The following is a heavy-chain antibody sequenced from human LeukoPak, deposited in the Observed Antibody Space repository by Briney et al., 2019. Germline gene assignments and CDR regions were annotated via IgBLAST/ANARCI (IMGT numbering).Heavy chain of an antibody. Sequence: SETLSLTCTVSGGSISSSSLYWGWIRQPPGKGLEWIGSIYYSGRTYYNPSLKSRVTISIDTSKNQFSLKLSSVTAADTAVYYCATDSWSRDAFDIWGQGTMVTVSS. CDR3: ATDSWSRDAFDI. J-gene: IGHJ3*02. D-gene: IGHD3-22*01. CDR2: IYYSGRT. V-gene: IGHV4-39*07. CDR1: GGSISSSSLY.